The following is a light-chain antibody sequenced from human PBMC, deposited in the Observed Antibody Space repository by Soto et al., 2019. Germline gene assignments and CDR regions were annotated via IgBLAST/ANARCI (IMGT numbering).Light chain of an antibody. CDR1: SSDVGGYNY. CDR3: SSYTSISTVV. CDR2: DVS. J-gene: IGLJ2*01. Sequence: QSALTQPASVSGSPGQSITIPCTGTSSDVGGYNYVSWYQQHPGKAPKLMIYDVSNRPSGVSNRFSGSKSGNTASLAISGLQAEDEADYYCSSYTSISTVVFGGGTKVTVL. V-gene: IGLV2-14*03.